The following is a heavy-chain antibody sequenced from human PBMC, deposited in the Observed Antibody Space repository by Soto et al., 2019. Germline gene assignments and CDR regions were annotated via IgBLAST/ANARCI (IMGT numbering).Heavy chain of an antibody. J-gene: IGHJ3*02. CDR1: GYSFTSYW. D-gene: IGHD3-22*01. CDR3: GRRLYYDSSGYISPGAFDI. V-gene: IGHV5-51*01. CDR2: IYPGDSDT. Sequence: PGESLKISCKGSGYSFTSYWIGWVRQMPGKGLEWMVIIYPGDSDTRYSPSFQGQVTISADKSISTAYLQWSSLKASDTAMYYCGRRLYYDSSGYISPGAFDIWGQGTMVTVSS.